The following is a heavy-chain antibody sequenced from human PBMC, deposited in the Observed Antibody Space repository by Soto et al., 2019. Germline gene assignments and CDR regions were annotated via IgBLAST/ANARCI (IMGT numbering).Heavy chain of an antibody. D-gene: IGHD2-8*01. CDR3: AKDLFIPPEWGLLDY. CDR2: ISYDGSNK. V-gene: IGHV3-30-3*01. CDR1: GFTFSSYA. J-gene: IGHJ4*02. Sequence: GGSLRLSCAASGFTFSSYAMLWVRQAPGKGLEWVAVISYDGSNKYYADSVKGRFTISRDNSKNTLYLQMNSLRAEDTAVYYCAKDLFIPPEWGLLDYSAQGSLVIGSS.